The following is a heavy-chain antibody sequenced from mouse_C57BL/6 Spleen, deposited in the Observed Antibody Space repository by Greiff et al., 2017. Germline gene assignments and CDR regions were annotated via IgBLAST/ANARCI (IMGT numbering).Heavy chain of an antibody. Sequence: QVQLQQPGAELVRPGTSLKLSCKASGYTFTSYWMHWVKQRPGQGLEWIGVIDPSDSYTNYNQKFKGKATLTVDTSSSTAYMQLSSLTSEDSAVYYCARSRGNMMDYWGQGTSVTVSS. CDR3: ARSRGNMMDY. V-gene: IGHV1-59*01. CDR1: GYTFTSYW. CDR2: IDPSDSYT. J-gene: IGHJ4*01. D-gene: IGHD2-1*01.